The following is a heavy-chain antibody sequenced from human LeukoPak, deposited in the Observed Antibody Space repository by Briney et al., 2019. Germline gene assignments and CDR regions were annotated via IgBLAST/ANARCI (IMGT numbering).Heavy chain of an antibody. CDR1: GFTFSSYS. V-gene: IGHV3-48*04. CDR3: ARARGYGIVGATKY. J-gene: IGHJ4*02. CDR2: ISSRSSTI. Sequence: PGGSLRLSCAASGFTFSSYSMNWVRQAPGKGLEWVSYISSRSSTIYYADSVKGRFTISRDNAKNSLYLQMNSLRAEDTAVYYCARARGYGIVGATKYWGQGTLVTVSS. D-gene: IGHD1-26*01.